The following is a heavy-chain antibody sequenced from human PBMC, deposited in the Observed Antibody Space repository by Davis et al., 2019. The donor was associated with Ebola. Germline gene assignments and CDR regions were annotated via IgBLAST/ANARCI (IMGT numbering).Heavy chain of an antibody. CDR3: ARKGRSDYYYDSSDFPDAFDI. V-gene: IGHV1-69*13. CDR1: GDTFTSFG. J-gene: IGHJ3*02. D-gene: IGHD3-22*01. CDR2: IIPIFRSA. Sequence: SVKVSCKSSGDTFTSFGISWMRQAPGQGLEWMGGIIPIFRSANYAEKFQDRVTITADESTRTAYMELSSLRSEDTAVYYCARKGRSDYYYDSSDFPDAFDIWGQGTMVTVSS.